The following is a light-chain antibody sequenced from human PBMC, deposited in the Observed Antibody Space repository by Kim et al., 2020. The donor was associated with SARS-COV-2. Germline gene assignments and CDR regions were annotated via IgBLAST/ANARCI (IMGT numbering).Light chain of an antibody. CDR2: AAS. CDR3: QQTYITPYT. J-gene: IGKJ2*01. V-gene: IGKV1-39*01. Sequence: DIKMTQSPSSLSASEGDRVTITCRASQSASIYLNWYQQKPGKGPTLLIYAASTLQSGVPSRFSGSGSGTDFTLTITNLQPEDFATYYCQQTYITPYTFGQGTKLEIK. CDR1: QSASIY.